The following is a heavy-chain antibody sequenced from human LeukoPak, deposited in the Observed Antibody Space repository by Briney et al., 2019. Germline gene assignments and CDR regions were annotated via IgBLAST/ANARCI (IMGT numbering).Heavy chain of an antibody. V-gene: IGHV4-34*01. CDR2: INHSGSA. D-gene: IGHD3-22*01. Sequence: SQTLSLTCAVDAGSFSVYSCSWIRQPAGKGLEWNGEINHSGSANYNPSLKSRVTISVDTSKNQFSLKLSSVTAADTAVYYCARGYYYDSSGYSHFDYWGQGTLVTVSS. CDR1: AGSFSVYS. J-gene: IGHJ4*02. CDR3: ARGYYYDSSGYSHFDY.